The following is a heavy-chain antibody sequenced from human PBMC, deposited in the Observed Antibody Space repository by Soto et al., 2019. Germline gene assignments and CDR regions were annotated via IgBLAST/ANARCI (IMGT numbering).Heavy chain of an antibody. Sequence: QVQLQESGPGLVKPSQTLSLTCTVSGGSISSGGYYWSWIRQHPGKGLEWIGYIYYSGRTYYNPSLKSRVTIPVDTSNDQFSLKLSSVTAADTAVYYCARMIAAAGPPFEYWGQGTLVTVSS. CDR3: ARMIAAAGPPFEY. CDR2: IYYSGRT. D-gene: IGHD6-13*01. J-gene: IGHJ4*02. V-gene: IGHV4-31*03. CDR1: GGSISSGGYY.